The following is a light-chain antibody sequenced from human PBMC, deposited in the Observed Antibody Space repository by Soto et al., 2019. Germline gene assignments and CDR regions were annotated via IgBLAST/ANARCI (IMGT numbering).Light chain of an antibody. CDR3: MQGTHWPWT. Sequence: DVVMTQSPLSLPVTLGQPASISCRSSQSLIHSDGSTYLNWFQQRPGQSPRRLIYEVSDRDSGVPDRFGGSGSGTVFTLKISRVEAEDVGVYYCMQGTHWPWTFGQGTEVEIK. J-gene: IGKJ1*01. CDR1: QSLIHSDGSTY. CDR2: EVS. V-gene: IGKV2-30*02.